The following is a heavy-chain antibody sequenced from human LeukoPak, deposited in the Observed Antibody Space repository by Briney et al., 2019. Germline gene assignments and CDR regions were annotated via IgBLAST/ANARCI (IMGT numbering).Heavy chain of an antibody. CDR3: ARHGRLEYYFDY. V-gene: IGHV4-39*01. J-gene: IGHJ4*02. Sequence: SETLSLTCTVSGVSISSSSYYWGWIRHSPGKGLEWIGSIYYNGSTYYNPSLKSRVTISVDTSKNQFSLRLTSVTAADTAVYYCARHGRLEYYFDYWGQGTLVTVSS. CDR2: IYYNGST. CDR1: GVSISSSSYY.